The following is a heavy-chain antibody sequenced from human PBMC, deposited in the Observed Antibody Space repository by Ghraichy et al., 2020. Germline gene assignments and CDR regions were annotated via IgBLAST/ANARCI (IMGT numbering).Heavy chain of an antibody. CDR3: STSPRADRGNY. J-gene: IGHJ4*02. D-gene: IGHD3-10*01. V-gene: IGHV3-74*01. CDR1: GLTFSSYW. Sequence: LSLICAASGLTFSSYWMHWVRQAPGKGLEWVSHIKTDGSTTNYADSVRGRFTISRDNAKNTLYLQMNSLRADDTAVYYCSTSPRADRGNYWGQGTLVTVSS. CDR2: IKTDGSTT.